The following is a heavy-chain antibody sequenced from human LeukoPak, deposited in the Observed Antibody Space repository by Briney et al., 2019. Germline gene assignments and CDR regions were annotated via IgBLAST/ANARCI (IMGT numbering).Heavy chain of an antibody. CDR1: GFTFSSYA. V-gene: IGHV3-23*01. J-gene: IGHJ3*01. CDR3: AKAPNSGGNCYDASDV. D-gene: IGHD2-15*01. CDR2: ISGSGATT. Sequence: PGRPLRLSCAASGFTFSSYAMSWVRQAPGKGLEWVSAISGSGATTYYTDSAKGRFTISRDNSKITLYLQMDSLRAEDTAMYYCAKAPNSGGNCYDASDVWGQGTMVTVSS.